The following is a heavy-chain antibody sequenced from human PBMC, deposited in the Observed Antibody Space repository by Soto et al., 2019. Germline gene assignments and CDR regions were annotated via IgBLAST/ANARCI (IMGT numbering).Heavy chain of an antibody. V-gene: IGHV4-59*01. J-gene: IGHJ4*02. CDR1: GGSISSYY. D-gene: IGHD6-19*01. CDR2: IYYSGST. Sequence: SETLSLTCTVSGGSISSYYWSWIRQPPGKGLEWIGYIYYSGSTNYNPSLKSRVTISVDTSKNQFSLKLSSVTAADTDVYYCAREGREPFGYSSGWFDYWGQGTLVTVSS. CDR3: AREGREPFGYSSGWFDY.